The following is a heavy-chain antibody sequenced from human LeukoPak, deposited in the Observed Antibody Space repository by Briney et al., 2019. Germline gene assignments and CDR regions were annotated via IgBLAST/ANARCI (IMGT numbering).Heavy chain of an antibody. CDR1: GGSIISYY. CDR2: NYTSGST. CDR3: ARVTYSSSSMSLDAFDI. Sequence: SETLSLTCTVSGGSIISYYWSWIRQPAGKGLEWIGRNYTSGSTNYNPSFKSRVTMSVDTSKNQFSLKLSSVTAADTAVYYCARVTYSSSSMSLDAFDIWGQGTTVTVSS. D-gene: IGHD6-6*01. V-gene: IGHV4-4*07. J-gene: IGHJ3*02.